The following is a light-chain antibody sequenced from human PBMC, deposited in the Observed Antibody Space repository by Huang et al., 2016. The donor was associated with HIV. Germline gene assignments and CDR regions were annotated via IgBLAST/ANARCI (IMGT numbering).Light chain of an antibody. CDR1: ESVGSN. CDR3: HHYSNWPPAYT. V-gene: IGKV3-15*01. Sequence: IVMTQSPATLSVSPGERATLSCRASESVGSNLAWYQQKPGQAPRLLIVDASARASGFPARFSGSGFGTEFTLTISSLQSEDFAVYYCHHYSNWPPAYTFGQGTKLEIK. J-gene: IGKJ2*01. CDR2: DAS.